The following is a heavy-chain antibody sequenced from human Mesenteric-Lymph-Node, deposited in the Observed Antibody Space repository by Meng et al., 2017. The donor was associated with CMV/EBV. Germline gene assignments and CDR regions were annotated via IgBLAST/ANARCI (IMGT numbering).Heavy chain of an antibody. J-gene: IGHJ4*02. D-gene: IGHD2-8*02. CDR1: GFTFSNAW. Sequence: GESLKISCAASGFTFSNAWMSWVRQAPGKGPEWVSSISGTGGGTPHYAHSVKGRFTISKDSAENTLYLQMNSLRAEDTAIYYCAKSTANTWSTFDSWGQGTLVTVSS. V-gene: IGHV3-23*01. CDR2: ISGTGGGTP. CDR3: AKSTANTWSTFDS.